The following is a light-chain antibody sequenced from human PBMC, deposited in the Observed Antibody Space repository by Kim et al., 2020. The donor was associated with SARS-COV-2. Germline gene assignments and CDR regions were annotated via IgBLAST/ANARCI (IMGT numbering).Light chain of an antibody. Sequence: PVERATLSCRASQSVSNNYLAWYQRKPGQAPRLLIYAASTRATGIPDRFAGSGSGTDFTLTISRLESEDFAVYYCQQYGGAPPLTFGGGTKVDIK. CDR2: AAS. V-gene: IGKV3-20*01. J-gene: IGKJ4*01. CDR3: QQYGGAPPLT. CDR1: QSVSNNY.